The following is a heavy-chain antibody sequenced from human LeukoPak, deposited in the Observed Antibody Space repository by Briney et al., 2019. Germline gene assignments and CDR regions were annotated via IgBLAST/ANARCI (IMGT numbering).Heavy chain of an antibody. Sequence: GGSLRLSCAASGFTFSSYAMHWVRQAPGKGLEWVAVISYDGSNKYYADSVKGRFTISRDNSKNTLYLQMNSLRAEDTAVYYCASQWKPNGEVDYWGQGTLVTVSS. V-gene: IGHV3-30-3*01. CDR3: ASQWKPNGEVDY. CDR1: GFTFSSYA. CDR2: ISYDGSNK. D-gene: IGHD1-26*01. J-gene: IGHJ4*02.